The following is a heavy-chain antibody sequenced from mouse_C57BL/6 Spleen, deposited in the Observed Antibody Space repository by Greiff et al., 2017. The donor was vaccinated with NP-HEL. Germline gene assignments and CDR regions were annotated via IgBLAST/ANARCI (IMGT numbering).Heavy chain of an antibody. Sequence: QVQLQQPGAELVKPGASVKLSCKASGYTFTSYWMHWVKQRPGQGLEWIGMIHPNSGSTNYNEKFKSKATLTVDKSSSTAYMQLSSLTSEDSAVYYCARSGLQGYFDYWGQGTTLTVSS. CDR1: GYTFTSYW. D-gene: IGHD2-4*01. CDR2: IHPNSGST. V-gene: IGHV1-64*01. J-gene: IGHJ2*01. CDR3: ARSGLQGYFDY.